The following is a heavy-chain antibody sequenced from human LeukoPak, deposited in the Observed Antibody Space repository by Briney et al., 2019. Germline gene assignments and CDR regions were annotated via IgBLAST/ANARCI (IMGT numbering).Heavy chain of an antibody. CDR3: ATPYCSSISCLDVFNM. CDR2: KNFSGSA. Sequence: SQTLSLTCTVSGVSVSDGSYYCGCGRQHPGEGRGWVVYKNFSGSANYPPYLKNRLTISIATSKNQFSLPLSSVTAADTATYYCATPYCSSISCLDVFNMWGQGTRVTVSS. J-gene: IGHJ3*02. D-gene: IGHD2-2*01. V-gene: IGHV4-31*03. CDR1: GVSVSDGSYY.